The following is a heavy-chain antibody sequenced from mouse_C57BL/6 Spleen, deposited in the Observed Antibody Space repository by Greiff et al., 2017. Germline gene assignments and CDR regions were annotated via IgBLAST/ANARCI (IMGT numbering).Heavy chain of an antibody. CDR1: GYTFTSYW. J-gene: IGHJ2*01. D-gene: IGHD3-2*02. V-gene: IGHV1-7*01. Sequence: VQRVESGAELAKPGASVKLSCKASGYTFTSYWMHWVKQRPGQGLEWIGYINPSSGYTKYNQKFKDKATLTADKSSSTAYMQLGSLTYEDSADYYCARSTAQARGFDYWGQGTTLTVSS. CDR2: INPSSGYT. CDR3: ARSTAQARGFDY.